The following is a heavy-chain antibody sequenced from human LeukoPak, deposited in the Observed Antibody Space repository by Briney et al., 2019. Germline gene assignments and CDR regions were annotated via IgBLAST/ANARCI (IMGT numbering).Heavy chain of an antibody. Sequence: GASVKVSCKASGYTFTSYDINWVRQATGQGLEWMGWMNPNSGNTGYEQKFQGRVTITRNTSISTAYMELSSLGSEDTAVYYCARGPSGAHNYYMDVWGKGTTVTVSS. CDR3: ARGPSGAHNYYMDV. J-gene: IGHJ6*03. CDR1: GYTFTSYD. V-gene: IGHV1-8*03. D-gene: IGHD1-26*01. CDR2: MNPNSGNT.